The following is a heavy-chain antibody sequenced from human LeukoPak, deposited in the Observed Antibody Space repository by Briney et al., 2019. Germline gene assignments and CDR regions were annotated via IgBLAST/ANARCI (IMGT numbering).Heavy chain of an antibody. Sequence: GGSLRLSCAASGFTFSTYAMSWVRQAPGKGLEWVSGISGSGGSTYYADSVKGRFTISRDNSMNTLYLQVNSLRAEDTAVYYCAKSVSSGYYWFDYWGQGTLVTVSS. CDR2: ISGSGGST. CDR1: GFTFSTYA. J-gene: IGHJ4*02. V-gene: IGHV3-23*01. D-gene: IGHD3-22*01. CDR3: AKSVSSGYYWFDY.